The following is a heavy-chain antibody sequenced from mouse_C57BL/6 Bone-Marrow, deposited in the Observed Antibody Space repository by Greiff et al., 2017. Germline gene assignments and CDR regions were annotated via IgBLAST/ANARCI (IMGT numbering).Heavy chain of an antibody. CDR1: GYTFTSYW. Sequence: QVQLQQPGAELVKPGASVKMSCKASGYTFTSYWITWVKQRPGQGLEWIGDIYPGSGCTNYNEKFKSKATLTVDTSSSTAYMQLSSLTSEDSAVYYCAREYYSNFYAMDYWGQGTSVTVSS. D-gene: IGHD2-5*01. J-gene: IGHJ4*01. CDR2: IYPGSGCT. V-gene: IGHV1-55*01. CDR3: AREYYSNFYAMDY.